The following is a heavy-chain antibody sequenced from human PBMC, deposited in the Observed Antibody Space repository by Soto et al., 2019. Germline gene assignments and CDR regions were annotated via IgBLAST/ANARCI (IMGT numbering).Heavy chain of an antibody. CDR3: AKDSIGATITVPDY. CDR2: ISGSGGST. CDR1: GVSFSSYA. D-gene: IGHD5-12*01. Sequence: PGGSLRLSCAASGVSFSSYAMSWVRQAPGKGLEWVSAISGSGGSTYYADSVKGRFTISRDNSKNTLYLQMNSLRAEDTAVYYYAKDSIGATITVPDYWGQGTLVTVSS. V-gene: IGHV3-23*01. J-gene: IGHJ4*02.